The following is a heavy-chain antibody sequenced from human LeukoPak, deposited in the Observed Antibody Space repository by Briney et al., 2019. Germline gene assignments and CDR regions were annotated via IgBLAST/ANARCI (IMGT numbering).Heavy chain of an antibody. D-gene: IGHD1-1*01. CDR2: ISGSSGYT. CDR3: ARGTGTTAYFDY. V-gene: IGHV3-11*06. CDR1: EFTFSNYY. J-gene: IGHJ4*02. Sequence: GGSLRLSCAASEFTFSNYYMSWIRQAPGKGLEWVSYISGSSGYTKYADSVKGRFTISRDNAKNSLYLQVNSLRAEDTAVYYCARGTGTTAYFDYWGQGTPVTVSS.